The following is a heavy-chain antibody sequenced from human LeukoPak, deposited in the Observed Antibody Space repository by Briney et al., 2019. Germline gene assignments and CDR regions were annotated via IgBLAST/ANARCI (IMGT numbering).Heavy chain of an antibody. V-gene: IGHV3-30*04. CDR3: ASEYTSNWYVY. Sequence: PGGSLRLSCAASGFTFSSCVMHWVRQAPGKGLEWVASISYDGSNKHFADSVKSRFTISRDNSKKTLYLQMNSLRPEDTAVYYCASEYTSNWYVYWGQGTLVTVSS. CDR1: GFTFSSCV. J-gene: IGHJ5*01. D-gene: IGHD6-13*01. CDR2: ISYDGSNK.